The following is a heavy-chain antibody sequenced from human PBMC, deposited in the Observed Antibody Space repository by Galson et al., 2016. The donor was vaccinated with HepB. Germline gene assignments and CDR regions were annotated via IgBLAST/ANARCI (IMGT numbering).Heavy chain of an antibody. CDR2: INHSGTT. V-gene: IGHV4-31*03. CDR3: ARVSGNAFDI. CDR1: AGSISSGGYY. Sequence: TLSLTCSVSAGSISSGGYYWSWIRQHPGKGLEWIGYINHSGTTYYNPSLSSRAAISVDTSKNQFSLEVSSVTAADTAVYYCARVSGNAFDIWGHGTMVPVSS. J-gene: IGHJ3*02.